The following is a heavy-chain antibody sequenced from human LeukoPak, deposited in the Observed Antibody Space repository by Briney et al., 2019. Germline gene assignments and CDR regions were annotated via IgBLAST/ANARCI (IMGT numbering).Heavy chain of an antibody. V-gene: IGHV3-23*01. Sequence: PGGSLRLSCAASGFTFSSYAMSWVRQAPGKGLEWVSSISGSGGSTYYADSVKGRFTISRDNSKTTLYLRMNSLRAEDTAVYYCAKVFYPAAGTGRVDFPFDYWGQGTLVTVSS. D-gene: IGHD6-13*01. CDR3: AKVFYPAAGTGRVDFPFDY. CDR1: GFTFSSYA. CDR2: ISGSGGST. J-gene: IGHJ4*02.